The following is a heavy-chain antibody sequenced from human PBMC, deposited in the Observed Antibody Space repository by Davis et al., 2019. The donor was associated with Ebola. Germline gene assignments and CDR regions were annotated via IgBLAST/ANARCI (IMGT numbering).Heavy chain of an antibody. CDR2: TYYNSKWYN. J-gene: IGHJ6*04. CDR1: GDSVSSGG. Sequence: HSQTLSLTCVISGDSVSSGGWNWIRQSPSRGLEWLGRTYYNSKWYNEYAVSVKSRITINPDTSKNQFSLQLNSVTPEDTALYYCARGWLRVGMDVWGEGTSVTVSS. V-gene: IGHV6-1*01. D-gene: IGHD5-18*01. CDR3: ARGWLRVGMDV.